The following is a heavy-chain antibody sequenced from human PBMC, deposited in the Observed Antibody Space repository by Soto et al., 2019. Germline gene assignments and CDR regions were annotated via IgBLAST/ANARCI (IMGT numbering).Heavy chain of an antibody. CDR2: TYYRSKWYN. CDR3: ARERGVLSEAFDI. Sequence: PSQTLSLTCAISGDSVSGNSAAWNWLRQSPSRGLEWLGRTYYRSKWYNDYVVSVKSRITINPDTSKNQFSLQLNSVTPEDTAVYYCARERGVLSEAFDIWGQGTVVTVSS. D-gene: IGHD3-10*01. J-gene: IGHJ3*02. CDR1: GDSVSGNSAA. V-gene: IGHV6-1*01.